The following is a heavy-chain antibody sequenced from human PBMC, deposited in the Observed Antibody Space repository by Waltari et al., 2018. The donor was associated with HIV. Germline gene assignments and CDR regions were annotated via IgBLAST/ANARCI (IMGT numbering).Heavy chain of an antibody. V-gene: IGHV3-66*01. J-gene: IGHJ4*02. CDR2: LTDYATT. CDR3: VRERNTVTTTSYYFDF. D-gene: IGHD4-17*01. Sequence: EVQLVESGGGLVQPGESLRLSCAASLFTVRPNYVGWVRQAPGKGLEWVPLLTDYATTFNADSVKGRFGTSRDTSMNTVHLQMNSLRAEDTALYYCVRERNTVTTTSYYFDFWGQGTLVTVSS. CDR1: LFTVRPNY.